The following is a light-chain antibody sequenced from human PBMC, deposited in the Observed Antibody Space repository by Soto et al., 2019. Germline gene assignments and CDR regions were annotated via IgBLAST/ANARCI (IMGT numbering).Light chain of an antibody. V-gene: IGKV1-5*01. Sequence: DIQMTQSPSTLSASVGDRVTITCRASQSISSRLAWYQKKPGKAPKLLIYDALNLESGVPSRFSGSGSGTEFTLTISSLQPDDFATYYCQQYNSYSHTFGQGTKVEIK. CDR1: QSISSR. CDR2: DAL. CDR3: QQYNSYSHT. J-gene: IGKJ2*01.